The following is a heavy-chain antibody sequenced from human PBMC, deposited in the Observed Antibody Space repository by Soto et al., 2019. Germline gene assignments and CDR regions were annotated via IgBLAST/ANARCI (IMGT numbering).Heavy chain of an antibody. CDR1: GGSFSGYY. D-gene: IGHD2-15*01. CDR2: INHSGST. J-gene: IGHJ5*02. CDR3: ARRRGCSGGSCYSLWFDP. Sequence: QVQLQQWGAGLLKPSETLSLTCAVYGGSFSGYYWRWIRQPPGKGLEWIGEINHSGSTNYNPSLKSRVTISVDTSKNQFSLKLSYVTAADTAVYYCARRRGCSGGSCYSLWFDPWGQGTLVTVSS. V-gene: IGHV4-34*01.